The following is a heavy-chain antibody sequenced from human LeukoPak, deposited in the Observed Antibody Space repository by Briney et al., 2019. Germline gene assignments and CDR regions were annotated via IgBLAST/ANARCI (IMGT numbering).Heavy chain of an antibody. D-gene: IGHD3-10*01. CDR1: GFTFSSYA. J-gene: IGHJ5*02. V-gene: IGHV3-30*04. CDR3: ARASRSGSYLNWFDP. Sequence: GESLRLSCAASGFTFSSYAMHWVRQAPGKGLEWVAVISYDGSNKYYADSVKGRFTISRDNSKNTLYLQMNSLRAEDTAVYYCARASRSGSYLNWFDPWGQGTLVTVSS. CDR2: ISYDGSNK.